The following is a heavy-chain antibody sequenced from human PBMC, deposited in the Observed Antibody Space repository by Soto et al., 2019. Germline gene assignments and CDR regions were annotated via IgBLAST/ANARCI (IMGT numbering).Heavy chain of an antibody. CDR3: MRQLGVDADNWFHP. D-gene: IGHD2-8*01. Sequence: GESLKISCVGSGYTFTSYWIGWVRQMPGKGLEWMGIIYPGDSDTRYSPSFRGQVTISADKSISTAYLQWSSLKASDTAMYYCMRQLGVDADNWFHPWGQGTPVTVSS. J-gene: IGHJ5*02. V-gene: IGHV5-51*01. CDR1: GYTFTSYW. CDR2: IYPGDSDT.